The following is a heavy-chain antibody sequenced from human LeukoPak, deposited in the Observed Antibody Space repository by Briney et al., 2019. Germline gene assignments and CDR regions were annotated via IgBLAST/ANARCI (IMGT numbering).Heavy chain of an antibody. D-gene: IGHD3-10*01. Sequence: ASVKVSCKASGGKFSSHAITWVRQAPGQGLEWIGRIIPILDIPNYAQNFQGRVTITADKSTSTAYMELSSLKSEDTAVYYCARVSSLWFGGLVVWGQGTTITVSS. J-gene: IGHJ6*02. CDR1: GGKFSSHA. CDR3: ARVSSLWFGGLVV. V-gene: IGHV1-69*04. CDR2: IIPILDIP.